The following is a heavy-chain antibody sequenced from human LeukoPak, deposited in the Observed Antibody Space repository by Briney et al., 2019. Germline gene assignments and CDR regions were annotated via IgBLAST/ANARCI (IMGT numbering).Heavy chain of an antibody. V-gene: IGHV3-21*01. J-gene: IGHJ3*02. D-gene: IGHD3-22*01. CDR2: ISSRSSYI. CDR3: ARDVAYYYESSGYYSLGFDT. Sequence: GGSLRLSCAASGFTFNNYSMNWVRQAPGKGLEWVSSISSRSSYIYYADSLKGRFTISRDNAKNSLYLQMNSLRAEDTAVYYCARDVAYYYESSGYYSLGFDTWGQGTMVTVSS. CDR1: GFTFNNYS.